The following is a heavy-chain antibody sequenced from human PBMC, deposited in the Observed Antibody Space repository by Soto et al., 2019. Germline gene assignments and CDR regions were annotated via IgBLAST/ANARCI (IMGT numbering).Heavy chain of an antibody. Sequence: EVQLLESGGDLVQPGGSLRLSCAASGFIFSTYAMSWVRQAPGKGLEWVSGISGSGGSTYYAASVKGRFTISRDKSKSTLYLEMNSLTVEDTALYYCAKDPPRSPGDACESWGQGTVVSV. CDR1: GFIFSTYA. J-gene: IGHJ3*02. D-gene: IGHD7-27*01. CDR2: ISGSGGST. CDR3: AKDPPRSPGDACES. V-gene: IGHV3-23*01.